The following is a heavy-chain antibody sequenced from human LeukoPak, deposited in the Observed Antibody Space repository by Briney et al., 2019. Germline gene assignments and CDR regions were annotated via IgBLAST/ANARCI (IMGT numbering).Heavy chain of an antibody. J-gene: IGHJ4*02. V-gene: IGHV4-4*02. D-gene: IGHD5-18*01. CDR1: GGSIRSSNW. Sequence: SLSLTCTVSGGSIRSSNWWSWVRQPPGKGLEWIGEIYHSGSTNYNPSLKSRVTISVDKSKNQFSLKLSSVTAADTAAYYCARDRRAPYSYGPFDYWGQGTLVTVSS. CDR3: ARDRRAPYSYGPFDY. CDR2: IYHSGST.